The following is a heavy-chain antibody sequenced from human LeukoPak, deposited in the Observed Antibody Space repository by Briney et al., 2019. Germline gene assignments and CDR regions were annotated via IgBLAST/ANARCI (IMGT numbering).Heavy chain of an antibody. Sequence: PGESLKISCKGSGYTFSSYWIGWVRQMPGKGLEWMGIIYPGDSDTRYSPSFKGQVTMSADKSINTAYLQWSSLKASDIAMYYCARNLGYSSGWYSDYWGQGTLVTVSS. D-gene: IGHD6-19*01. CDR2: IYPGDSDT. V-gene: IGHV5-51*01. CDR3: ARNLGYSSGWYSDY. CDR1: GYTFSSYW. J-gene: IGHJ4*02.